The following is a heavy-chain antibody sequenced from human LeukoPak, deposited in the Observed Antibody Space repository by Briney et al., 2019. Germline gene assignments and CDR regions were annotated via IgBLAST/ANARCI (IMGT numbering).Heavy chain of an antibody. V-gene: IGHV3-64*01. J-gene: IGHJ4*02. CDR2: ISGNGGST. CDR3: ATDPVGSGWDVGYFDN. D-gene: IGHD6-19*01. CDR1: GFTFSNYA. Sequence: GSLRLSCAASGFTFSNYAMYWVRQAPGKGLEFVSAISGNGGSTYYANSMKGRFTISRDNSKNTLYLQMGSLRVEDMAVYYCATDPVGSGWDVGYFDNWGQGTLVTVSS.